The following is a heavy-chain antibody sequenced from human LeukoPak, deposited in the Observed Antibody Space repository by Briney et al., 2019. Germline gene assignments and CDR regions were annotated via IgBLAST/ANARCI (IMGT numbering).Heavy chain of an antibody. CDR1: GGSISSSSYY. CDR3: ARDRGIAAAEGGTLDY. V-gene: IGHV4-39*07. CDR2: IYYSGST. Sequence: ASETLSLTCTVSGGSISSSSYYWGWIRQPPGKGLEWIGSIYYSGSTYYNPSLKSRVTISVDTSKNQFSLKLSSVTAADTAVYYCARDRGIAAAEGGTLDYWGQGTLVTVSS. J-gene: IGHJ4*02. D-gene: IGHD6-13*01.